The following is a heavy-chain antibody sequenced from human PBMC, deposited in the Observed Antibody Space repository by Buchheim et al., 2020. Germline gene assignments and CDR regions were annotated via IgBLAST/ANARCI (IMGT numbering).Heavy chain of an antibody. CDR1: GGTFSSYT. D-gene: IGHD6-19*01. J-gene: IGHJ5*02. Sequence: QVQLVQSGAEVKKPGSSVKVSCKASGGTFSSYTISWVRQAPGQGLEWMGRIIPILGIANYAQKFQGRVTITADKSTSTAYMELSSLRSEDTAVYYCARDARLGIAVAEAKFDPWGQGTL. CDR2: IIPILGIA. V-gene: IGHV1-69*08. CDR3: ARDARLGIAVAEAKFDP.